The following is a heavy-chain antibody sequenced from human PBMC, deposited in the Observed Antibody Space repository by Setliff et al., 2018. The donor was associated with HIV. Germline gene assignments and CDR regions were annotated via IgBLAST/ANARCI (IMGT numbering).Heavy chain of an antibody. CDR1: GDSINSGTYY. CDR3: ARGRTQWPNYNYFDP. CDR2: LHLSGDT. Sequence: PSETLSLTCTVSGDSINSGTYYWSWIRQPAGKGLEWIGRLHLSGDTNYNPSLKSRVTMAIDTSKNQFSLKLSSVTAADTAVYYCARGRTQWPNYNYFDPWGLGTLVTVSS. J-gene: IGHJ5*02. D-gene: IGHD6-19*01. V-gene: IGHV4-61*02.